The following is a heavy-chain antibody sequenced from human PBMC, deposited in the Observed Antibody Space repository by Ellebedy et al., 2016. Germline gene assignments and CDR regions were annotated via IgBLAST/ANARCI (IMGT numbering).Heavy chain of an antibody. J-gene: IGHJ4*02. D-gene: IGHD3-16*01. CDR2: IKQDGSEK. V-gene: IGHV3-7*03. Sequence: GGSLRLSCVASGFTFSSYWMSRVRQAPGKGLQWVANIKQDGSEKYYVDSVKGRFTISRDNAKNSLYLQMNSLRAEDTAVYYCARGRGLGNWGQGTLVTVSS. CDR1: GFTFSSYW. CDR3: ARGRGLGN.